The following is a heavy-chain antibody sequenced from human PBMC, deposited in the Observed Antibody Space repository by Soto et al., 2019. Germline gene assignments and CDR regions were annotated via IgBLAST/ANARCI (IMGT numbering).Heavy chain of an antibody. Sequence: EVQLVESGGDLEKPGGSLRLSCAASGFTFSNAWMSWVRQAPGKGLEYVSAIRSNGINTDYADSVKGRFTISRDNSKNTVSLQMSSLRAEDTAVYYCVKLTNTYYAFWGQGTLVTVSS. CDR3: VKLTNTYYAF. CDR1: GFTFSNAW. D-gene: IGHD3-3*01. CDR2: IRSNGINT. J-gene: IGHJ4*02. V-gene: IGHV3-64D*06.